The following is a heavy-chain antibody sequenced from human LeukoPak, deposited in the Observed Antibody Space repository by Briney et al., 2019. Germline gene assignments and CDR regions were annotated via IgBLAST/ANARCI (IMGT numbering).Heavy chain of an antibody. CDR2: INIDGSST. V-gene: IGHV3-74*01. CDR3: ARDPVLDDYGGNPPY. Sequence: GGSLRLSCAASGFTFSSYWMHWVRQAPGKGLVWVSRINIDGSSTTYADSVKGRFTISRNNAKNTLYLQMNSLRAEDTAVYYCARDPVLDDYGGNPPYWGQGTLVTVSS. CDR1: GFTFSSYW. J-gene: IGHJ4*02. D-gene: IGHD4-23*01.